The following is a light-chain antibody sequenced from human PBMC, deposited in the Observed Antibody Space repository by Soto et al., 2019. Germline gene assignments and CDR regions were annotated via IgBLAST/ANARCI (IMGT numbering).Light chain of an antibody. CDR1: SSNIGAGYE. V-gene: IGLV1-40*01. J-gene: IGLJ1*01. CDR2: GND. Sequence: QSVLTQPPSVSGAPGQRVTISCTGTSSNIGAGYEVHWYHQLPGTAPKFLVSGNDNRPSGVHDRLSASKSGTSGSLAITGLQAEDEGHYYCQAYDRGLTAYVFGTGTKLTVL. CDR3: QAYDRGLTAYV.